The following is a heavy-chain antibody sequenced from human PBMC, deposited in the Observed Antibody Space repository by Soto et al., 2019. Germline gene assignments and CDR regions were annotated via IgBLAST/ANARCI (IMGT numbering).Heavy chain of an antibody. J-gene: IGHJ4*02. CDR1: GYSISSGYY. D-gene: IGHD4-17*01. Sequence: PSETPSLTCAVSGYSISSGYYWGWIRQPPGKGLEWIGSIYHSGSTYYNPSLKSRVTISVDTSKNQFSLKLSSVTAADTAVYYCASLTVTLDYWGQGTLVTVSS. CDR2: IYHSGST. V-gene: IGHV4-38-2*01. CDR3: ASLTVTLDY.